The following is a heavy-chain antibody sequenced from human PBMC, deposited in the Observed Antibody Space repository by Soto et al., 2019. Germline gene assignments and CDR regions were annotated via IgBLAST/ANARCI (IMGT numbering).Heavy chain of an antibody. CDR2: IYYSGRT. D-gene: IGHD6-13*01. J-gene: IGHJ5*02. CDR1: GGSISSGGYY. CDR3: ARDRVAAAVGT. Sequence: QVQLQESGPGLVKPSQTLSLTCTVSGGSISSGGYYWSWIRQHPGKGLEWIGYIYYSGRTYYNPSLKSRVTISVDTSKNQFSLKLSSVTDADKAVYYCARDRVAAAVGTWGQGTLVTVSS. V-gene: IGHV4-31*03.